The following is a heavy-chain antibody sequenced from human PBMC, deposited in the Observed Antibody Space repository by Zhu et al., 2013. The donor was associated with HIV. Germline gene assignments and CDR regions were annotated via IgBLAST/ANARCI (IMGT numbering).Heavy chain of an antibody. Sequence: QVQLVQSGAEVQKPGASVKVSCRASGYTFTTYDINWVRQATGQGLEWMGWMNPYSGNSGYAQKFQGRVTLTRDTSTSTAYMELSSLHSDDTAMYYCARDFIYYDHLNGYYLKDAFDMWGQGTLVTVSS. D-gene: IGHD3-9*01. CDR1: GYTFTTYD. CDR2: MNPYSGNS. J-gene: IGHJ3*02. V-gene: IGHV1-8*01. CDR3: ARDFIYYDHLNGYYLKDAFDM.